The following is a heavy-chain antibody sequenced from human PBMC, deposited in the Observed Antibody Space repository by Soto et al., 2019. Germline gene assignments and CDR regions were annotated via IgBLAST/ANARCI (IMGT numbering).Heavy chain of an antibody. CDR1: GGSVSGGSYF. CDR2: FYYSGST. J-gene: IGHJ4*02. Sequence: SETLSLTCTVSGGSVSGGSYFWSWVRQPPGKGLEWIGYFYYSGSTKYNPSLKSRVTILEDTSKNQFSLKLNSVTAADTAVYYCARETRHDSGWSFDYSGQASRVTVSS. D-gene: IGHD6-19*01. CDR3: ARETRHDSGWSFDY. V-gene: IGHV4-61*01.